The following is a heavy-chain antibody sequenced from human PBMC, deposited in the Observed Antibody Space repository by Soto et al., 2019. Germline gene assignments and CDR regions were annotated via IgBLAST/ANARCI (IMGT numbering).Heavy chain of an antibody. CDR3: ARAQGIAAAGPDY. CDR1: GFTFSSYG. D-gene: IGHD6-13*01. J-gene: IGHJ4*02. Sequence: QVQLVESGGGVVQPGRSLRLSCAASGFTFSSYGMHWVRQAPGKGLEWVAVIWYDGSNKYYADSVKGRFTISRDNSKNTLYLRMSSRRAEDTAVYYCARAQGIAAAGPDYWGQGTLVTVSS. V-gene: IGHV3-33*01. CDR2: IWYDGSNK.